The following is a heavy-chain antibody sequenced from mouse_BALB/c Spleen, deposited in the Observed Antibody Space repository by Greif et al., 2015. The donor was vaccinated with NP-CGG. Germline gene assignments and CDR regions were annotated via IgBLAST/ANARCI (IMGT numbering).Heavy chain of an antibody. CDR2: INSNGGST. CDR3: ATGFAY. V-gene: IGHV5-6-3*01. CDR1: GFTFSSYG. J-gene: IGHJ3*01. Sequence: EVHLVESGGGLVQPGGSLKLSCAASGFTFSSYGMSWVRQTPDKRLELVATINSNGGSTYYTDSVKGRFTISRDNAKNTLYLQMSSLKSEDTAMYYCATGFAYWGQGTLVTVSA.